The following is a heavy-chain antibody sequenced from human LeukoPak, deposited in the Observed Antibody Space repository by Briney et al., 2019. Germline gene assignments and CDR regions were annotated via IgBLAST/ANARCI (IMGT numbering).Heavy chain of an antibody. Sequence: PSETLSLTCTVSGYSISSGCYWGWIRQPPGKGLEWIGSIYHSGSTYYNPSLKSRVTISVDTSKNQFSLKLSSVTAADTAVYYCARGYYDYVWGSYRYSLFDYWGQGTLVTVSS. D-gene: IGHD3-16*02. J-gene: IGHJ4*02. CDR2: IYHSGST. V-gene: IGHV4-38-2*02. CDR3: ARGYYDYVWGSYRYSLFDY. CDR1: GYSISSGCY.